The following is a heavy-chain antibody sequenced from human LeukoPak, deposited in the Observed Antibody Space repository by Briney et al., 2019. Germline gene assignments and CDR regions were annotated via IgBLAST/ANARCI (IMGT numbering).Heavy chain of an antibody. CDR3: AKEEHDILTGYPTFDY. CDR2: ISYDGSNK. J-gene: IGHJ4*02. D-gene: IGHD3-9*01. V-gene: IGHV3-30*18. Sequence: GRSLRLSCAASGFTFSSYGMHWVRQAPGKGLEWVAVISYDGSNKYYADSVKGRFTISRDNSKNTLYLQMNSLRAEDTAVYYCAKEEHDILTGYPTFDYWGQGTLVTVSS. CDR1: GFTFSSYG.